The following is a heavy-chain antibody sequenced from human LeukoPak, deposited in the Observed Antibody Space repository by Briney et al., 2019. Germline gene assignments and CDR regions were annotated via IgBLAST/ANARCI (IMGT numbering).Heavy chain of an antibody. J-gene: IGHJ4*02. CDR3: TTRGGSFSIFDY. V-gene: IGHV3-15*01. CDR1: GFTFSDAW. Sequence: GGSLRLSCAASGFTFSDAWMSWVRQAPGKGLEWVGRIKSKTDGGTTDYATPVKGRFTISRDDSKNTLYLQMNSLKTEDTAVYYCTTRGGSFSIFDYWGQGTLVTVSS. D-gene: IGHD1-26*01. CDR2: IKSKTDGGTT.